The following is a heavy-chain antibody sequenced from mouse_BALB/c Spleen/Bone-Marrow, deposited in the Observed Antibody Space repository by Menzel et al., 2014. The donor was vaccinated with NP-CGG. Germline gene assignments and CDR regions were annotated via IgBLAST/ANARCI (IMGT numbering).Heavy chain of an antibody. D-gene: IGHD2-3*01. V-gene: IGHV5-6*02. CDR3: ARRDGGPMDY. Sequence: EVKLMESGGDLVKPGGSLKLSCAASGFTFXNYGMSWVRQTPDKRLEWVATIGSGGSYTYYPDSVKGRLTISRDNAKNTLYLQMSSLKSEDTAMYYCARRDGGPMDYWGQGTSVTVSS. CDR2: IGSGGSYT. J-gene: IGHJ4*01. CDR1: GFTFXNYG.